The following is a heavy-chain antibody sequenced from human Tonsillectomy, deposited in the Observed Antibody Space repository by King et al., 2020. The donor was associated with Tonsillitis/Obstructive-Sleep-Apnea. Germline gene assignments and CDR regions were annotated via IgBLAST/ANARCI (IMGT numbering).Heavy chain of an antibody. CDR2: ISAHNGHT. D-gene: IGHD3-22*01. J-gene: IGHJ4*02. CDR1: GYTFTSYG. Sequence: QLVQSGAEVKKPGASVKVSCKASGYTFTSYGISWVRQAPGQGLEWMARISAHNGHTNYAQKLQGRVTMTTDTSTSTAYMELRSLRSDDTAVYYCARDSMSHYYVSSGYYTFNYWGQGTLVPVSS. V-gene: IGHV1-18*01. CDR3: ARDSMSHYYVSSGYYTFNY.